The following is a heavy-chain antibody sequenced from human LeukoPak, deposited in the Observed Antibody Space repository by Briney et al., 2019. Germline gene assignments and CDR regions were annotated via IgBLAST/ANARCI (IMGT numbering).Heavy chain of an antibody. D-gene: IGHD3-10*01. CDR1: GGSISSYY. CDR3: AKMVRGEFDY. V-gene: IGHV4-59*01. Sequence: PSETLSLTYTVSGGSISSYYWSWIRQPPGKGLEWIGYIYYSGSTNYNPSLKSRVTISVDTSKNQFSLKLSSVTAADTAVYYCAKMVRGEFDYWGQGTLVTVSS. CDR2: IYYSGST. J-gene: IGHJ4*02.